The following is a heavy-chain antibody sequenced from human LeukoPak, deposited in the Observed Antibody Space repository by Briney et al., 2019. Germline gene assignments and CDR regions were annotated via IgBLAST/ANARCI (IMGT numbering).Heavy chain of an antibody. Sequence: ASVKVSCKASGYTFTGYYMHWVRQAPGQGLEWMGWINPNSGGTNYAQKFQGRVTMTRDTSISTAYMELSRLRSDDTAVYYCARGTVAGTSRPDYWGQGTLVTVSS. D-gene: IGHD6-19*01. V-gene: IGHV1-2*02. J-gene: IGHJ4*02. CDR2: INPNSGGT. CDR1: GYTFTGYY. CDR3: ARGTVAGTSRPDY.